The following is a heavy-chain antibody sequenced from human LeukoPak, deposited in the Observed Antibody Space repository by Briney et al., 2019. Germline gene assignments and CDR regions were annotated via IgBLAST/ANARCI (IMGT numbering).Heavy chain of an antibody. V-gene: IGHV4-30-2*01. CDR3: ARGRMRWFDP. J-gene: IGHJ5*02. CDR2: IYHSGST. CDR1: GGSISSGGYY. Sequence: PSQTLSLTCTVSGGSISSGGYYWSWIRQPPGKGLEWIGYIYHSGSTYYNPSLKSRVTISVDRSKNQFSLKLSSVTAADTAVYYCARGRMRWFDPWGQGTLVTVSS. D-gene: IGHD2/OR15-2a*01.